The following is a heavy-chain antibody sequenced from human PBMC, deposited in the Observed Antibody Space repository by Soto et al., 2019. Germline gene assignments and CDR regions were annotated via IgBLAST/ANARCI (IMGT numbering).Heavy chain of an antibody. J-gene: IGHJ6*02. CDR3: ARHDCISTSCYYYYYYSMDV. Sequence: ASVKVSCKASGYTFTSYGISWVRQAPGQGLEWMGWISAYIGTTNYAQKFQGRVTITADESTSTAYMELSSLRSEDTAVYYCARHDCISTSCYYYYYYSMDVWGQGTTVTVSS. D-gene: IGHD2-2*01. V-gene: IGHV1-18*01. CDR2: ISAYIGTT. CDR1: GYTFTSYG.